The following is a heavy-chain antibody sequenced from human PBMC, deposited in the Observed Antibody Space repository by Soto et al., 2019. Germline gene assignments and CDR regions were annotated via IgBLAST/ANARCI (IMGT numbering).Heavy chain of an antibody. Sequence: SETLSLTCTVSGGAVDSNSYYWTWIRRPPGKGLEWIAYMYNSGATKYNPSLQSRVTISLDTSKNQFSLQLSSVTAADTAVYYCARAGSGRFDPWGQGTLVTVSS. V-gene: IGHV4-61*01. CDR1: GGAVDSNSYY. CDR3: ARAGSGRFDP. J-gene: IGHJ5*02. CDR2: MYNSGAT.